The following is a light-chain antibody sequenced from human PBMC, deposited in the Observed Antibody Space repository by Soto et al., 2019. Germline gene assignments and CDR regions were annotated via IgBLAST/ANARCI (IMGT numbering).Light chain of an antibody. CDR3: QQSSSSPRT. J-gene: IGKJ1*01. CDR1: QSIGSY. CDR2: LAS. Sequence: DIQMIQSPSSLSASVGDRVTITCRASQSIGSYLHWYQHIPGKAPKLLIFLASDLQSGVPSRFSGSGSGTDFTLTITSLQPEDFATYYCQQSSSSPRTFGQGTKVEIK. V-gene: IGKV1-39*01.